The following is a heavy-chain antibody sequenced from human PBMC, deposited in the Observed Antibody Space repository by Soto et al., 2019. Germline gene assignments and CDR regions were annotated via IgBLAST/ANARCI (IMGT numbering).Heavy chain of an antibody. J-gene: IGHJ4*02. CDR2: INPDGREK. CDR3: SRSLNF. V-gene: IGHV3-7*01. CDR1: GFSFSNFW. Sequence: GGSLRLSCAASGFSFSNFWMDWVRQAPGKGLEWVANINPDGREKHYVDSVKGRFTISRDNAKNSLYLQMSSLTAEDSALYYCSRSLNFWGRGTRVTVSS.